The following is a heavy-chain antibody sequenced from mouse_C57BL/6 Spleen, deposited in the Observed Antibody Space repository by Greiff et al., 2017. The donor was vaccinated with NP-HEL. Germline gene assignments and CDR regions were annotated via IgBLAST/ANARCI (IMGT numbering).Heavy chain of an antibody. CDR2: IYPRSGNT. V-gene: IGHV1-81*01. D-gene: IGHD2-1*01. J-gene: IGHJ1*03. CDR1: GYTFTSYG. Sequence: VQLQQSGAELARPGASVKLSCKASGYTFTSYGISWVKQRTGQGLEWIGEIYPRSGNTYYNEKFKGKATLTADKSSSTAYMELRSLTSEDSAVYFCAEEDLLAGYFDVWGTGTTVTVSS. CDR3: AEEDLLAGYFDV.